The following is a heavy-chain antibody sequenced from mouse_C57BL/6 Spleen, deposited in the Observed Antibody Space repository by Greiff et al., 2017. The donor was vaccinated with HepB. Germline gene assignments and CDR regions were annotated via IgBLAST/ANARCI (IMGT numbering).Heavy chain of an antibody. Sequence: VQLQQPGAELVKPGASVKMSCKASGYTFTSYWITWVKQRPGQGLEWIGDIYPGSGSTNYNEKFKSKATLTVDTSSSTAYMQLSSLKSKDSAVYYCARFDGDYFDYWGQGTTLTVSS. CDR2: IYPGSGST. J-gene: IGHJ2*01. V-gene: IGHV1-55*01. CDR1: GYTFTSYW. CDR3: ARFDGDYFDY.